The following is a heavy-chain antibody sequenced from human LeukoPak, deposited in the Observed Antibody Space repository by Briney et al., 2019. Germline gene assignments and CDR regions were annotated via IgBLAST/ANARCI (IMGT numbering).Heavy chain of an antibody. D-gene: IGHD3-3*01. Sequence: SETLSLTCTVSGGSISAYYWNWIRQPAGKGLEWIGRIYTSGSANYNPSLKNRVTMSVDTSKNQFSLRLSSVTAADTAVYYCARGHYYDFWSGYYQGWFDPWGQGTLVTVSS. J-gene: IGHJ5*02. CDR1: GGSISAYY. CDR3: ARGHYYDFWSGYYQGWFDP. V-gene: IGHV4-4*07. CDR2: IYTSGSA.